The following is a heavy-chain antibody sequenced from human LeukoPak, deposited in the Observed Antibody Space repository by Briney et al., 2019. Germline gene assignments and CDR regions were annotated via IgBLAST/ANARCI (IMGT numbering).Heavy chain of an antibody. Sequence: ASVKVSCKASGYTFTSYYMHWVRQAPGQGLEWMGIINPSGGSTSYAQKFQGRVTMTRDMSTSTVYMELSSLRSEDTAVYYCARIPGRYCSSTSCYDAFDIWGQGTMVTVSS. D-gene: IGHD2-2*01. CDR3: ARIPGRYCSSTSCYDAFDI. V-gene: IGHV1-46*01. J-gene: IGHJ3*02. CDR2: INPSGGST. CDR1: GYTFTSYY.